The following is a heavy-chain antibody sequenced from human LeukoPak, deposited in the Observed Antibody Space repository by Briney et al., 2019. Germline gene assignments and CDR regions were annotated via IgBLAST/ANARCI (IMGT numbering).Heavy chain of an antibody. CDR2: IYYSGST. J-gene: IGHJ5*02. CDR3: ARDMNDHIFDP. Sequence: SETLSLTCTVSGGSISSYYWSWIRQPPGKGLEWIGYIYYSGSTNYNPSLKSRVTISVATSKNQFSLKLSSVTAADTAVYYCARDMNDHIFDPWGQGTLVTVSS. D-gene: IGHD1-14*01. V-gene: IGHV4-59*01. CDR1: GGSISSYY.